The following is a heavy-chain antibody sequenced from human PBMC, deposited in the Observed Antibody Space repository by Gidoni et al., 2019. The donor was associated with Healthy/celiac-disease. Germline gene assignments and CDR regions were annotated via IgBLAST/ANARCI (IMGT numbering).Heavy chain of an antibody. CDR3: ARDSSGYPKDY. CDR1: GFTFSSYE. D-gene: IGHD3-22*01. Sequence: EVQLVESGGGLVQPEGTLRLSCAASGFTFSSYEMNWVRQAPGKGLVWVSYISSSGSTIDYADSVKGRFTISRDNAKNSLYLQMNSLRAEDTAVYYCARDSSGYPKDYWGQGTLVTVSS. CDR2: ISSSGSTI. J-gene: IGHJ4*02. V-gene: IGHV3-48*03.